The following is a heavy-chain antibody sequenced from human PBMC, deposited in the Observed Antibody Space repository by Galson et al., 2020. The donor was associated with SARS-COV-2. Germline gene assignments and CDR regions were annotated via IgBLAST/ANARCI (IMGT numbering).Heavy chain of an antibody. Sequence: GGSLRLSCVASGFTLSNYTMNWVRQAPGKGLEWVSHIGFTNFNTHYADSVKGRFIVSRENAKNSLFLQMNNLTVEDTAVYYCARDWSWSSDFWGQGTLVTVSS. J-gene: IGHJ4*02. V-gene: IGHV3-48*04. CDR1: GFTLSNYT. CDR3: ARDWSWSSDF. D-gene: IGHD2-15*01. CDR2: IGFTNFNT.